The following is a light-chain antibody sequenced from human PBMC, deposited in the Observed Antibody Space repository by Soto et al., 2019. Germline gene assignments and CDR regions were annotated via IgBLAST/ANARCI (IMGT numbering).Light chain of an antibody. CDR1: QSLNSY. V-gene: IGKV3-20*01. J-gene: IGKJ5*01. Sequence: EIVSTQSPGTLSLSPRERATLYCRATQSLNSYLAWYQQKPGQAPRLVMHGASTRASGIPDRFSGSGSETDFTLTISRLEPEDFAVYYCQQYSNWPPITFGQGTRLEIK. CDR3: QQYSNWPPIT. CDR2: GAS.